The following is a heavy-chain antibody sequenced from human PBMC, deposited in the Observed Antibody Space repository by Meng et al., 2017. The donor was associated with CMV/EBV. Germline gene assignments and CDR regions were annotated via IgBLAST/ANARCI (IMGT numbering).Heavy chain of an antibody. J-gene: IGHJ4*02. Sequence: GGSLRLSCAASGFTFSSYWMHWVRQAPGKGLVWVSRINSDGSSTSYADSVKGRFTISRDNAKNSLYLQMNSLRAEDTAVYYCARERTYLRGYSGYDFRYFDYWGQGTLVTVSS. CDR2: INSDGSST. V-gene: IGHV3-74*01. D-gene: IGHD5-12*01. CDR3: ARERTYLRGYSGYDFRYFDY. CDR1: GFTFSSYW.